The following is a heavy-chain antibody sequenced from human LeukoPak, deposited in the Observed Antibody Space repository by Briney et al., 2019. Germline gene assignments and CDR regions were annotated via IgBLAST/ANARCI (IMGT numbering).Heavy chain of an antibody. V-gene: IGHV3-33*01. J-gene: IGHJ4*02. CDR1: GFTFSSYG. CDR2: IWYDGSNK. D-gene: IGHD3-9*01. CDR3: ARDLAYYDILTGYYTAYFDY. Sequence: GGSLRLSCAASGFTFSSYGMHWVRQAPGKRLEWVAVIWYDGSNKYYADSVKGRFTISRDNSKNTLYLQMNSLRAEDTAVYYCARDLAYYDILTGYYTAYFDYWGQGTLVTVSS.